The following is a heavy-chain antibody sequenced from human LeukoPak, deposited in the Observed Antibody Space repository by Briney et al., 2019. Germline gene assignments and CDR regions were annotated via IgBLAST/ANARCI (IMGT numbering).Heavy chain of an antibody. V-gene: IGHV4-59*01. Sequence: SETLSLICTVSGDSMSSYSWSWIRQPPGKGLELIGYIYNSGSTTYNPSLESRVTISLDMSKRQFSLNLRSVTAADTAVYYCASDYGSGSYRFDYWGQGIVVSVSS. J-gene: IGHJ4*02. D-gene: IGHD3-10*01. CDR1: GDSMSSYS. CDR2: IYNSGST. CDR3: ASDYGSGSYRFDY.